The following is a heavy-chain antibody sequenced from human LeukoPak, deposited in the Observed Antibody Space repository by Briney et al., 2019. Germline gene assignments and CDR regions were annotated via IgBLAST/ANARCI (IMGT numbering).Heavy chain of an antibody. CDR2: INPNSGGT. CDR1: GYTFTGYY. CDR3: AKDPGLRGYYYYMDV. D-gene: IGHD5/OR15-5a*01. J-gene: IGHJ6*03. Sequence: ASVKVSCKASGYTFTGYYMHWVRQAPGQGLEWMGWINPNSGGTNYAQKFQGRVTITRDMSTNTVYMDLSSLRSEGTAVYYCAKDPGLRGYYYYMDVWGKGTTVTVSS. V-gene: IGHV1-2*02.